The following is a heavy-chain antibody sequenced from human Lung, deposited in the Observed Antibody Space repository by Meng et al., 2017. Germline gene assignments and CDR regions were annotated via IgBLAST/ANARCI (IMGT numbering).Heavy chain of an antibody. CDR3: ARGPTTMAHDFDY. D-gene: IGHD4-11*01. Sequence: QGQLQQWGVGRLKPSGTLSPTCVVSGGSFSDYYWSWIRQPPGKGLDWIGEINHSGSTNYNPSLESRATISVDTSQNNLSLKLSSVTAADSAVYYCARGPTTMAHDFDYWGQGTLVTVSS. V-gene: IGHV4-34*01. CDR2: INHSGST. CDR1: GGSFSDYY. J-gene: IGHJ4*02.